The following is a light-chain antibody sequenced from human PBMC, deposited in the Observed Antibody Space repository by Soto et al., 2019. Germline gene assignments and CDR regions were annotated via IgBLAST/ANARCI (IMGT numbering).Light chain of an antibody. V-gene: IGKV1-39*01. CDR1: QSISSY. J-gene: IGKJ1*01. CDR3: QQSYSTPRT. Sequence: DIQMTQSPSSLSASVGDRVTIACRASQSISSYLNWYQQKPGEAPTLLIYAASSLQSGVPSRFSGSGSGTDFTLTISSLQPEDFATYHCQQSYSTPRTFGQGTKVEIK. CDR2: AAS.